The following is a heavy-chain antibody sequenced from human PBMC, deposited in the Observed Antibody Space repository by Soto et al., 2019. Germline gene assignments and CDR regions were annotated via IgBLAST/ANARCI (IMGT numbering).Heavy chain of an antibody. Sequence: QITLNESGPTQVKPRQTLTLTCTFSGFSLTTSGVGVGWIRQSPGKAPEWLALIHWDDDKRYSPSLKSRLTITKDTYKNQVVLTMAYLDPADIATYYCAHRVLRTVFGLVTTAAIYFDFWGQGTPVAVSS. J-gene: IGHJ4*02. D-gene: IGHD3-3*01. V-gene: IGHV2-5*02. CDR1: GFSLTTSGVG. CDR2: IHWDDDK. CDR3: AHRVLRTVFGLVTTAAIYFDF.